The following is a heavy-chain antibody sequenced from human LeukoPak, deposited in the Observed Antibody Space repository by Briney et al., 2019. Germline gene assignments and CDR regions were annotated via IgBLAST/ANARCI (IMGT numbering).Heavy chain of an antibody. D-gene: IGHD2-2*01. CDR2: ISYGGSNK. Sequence: GGSLRLSCAASGFTFSSYGMYWVRQAPGKGLEWVAVISYGGSNKYYADSVKGRFTISRDNSKNTLYLQMNSLRAEDTAVYYCAKDRSTSYYYYGMDVWGQGTTVTVSS. V-gene: IGHV3-30*18. J-gene: IGHJ6*02. CDR1: GFTFSSYG. CDR3: AKDRSTSYYYYGMDV.